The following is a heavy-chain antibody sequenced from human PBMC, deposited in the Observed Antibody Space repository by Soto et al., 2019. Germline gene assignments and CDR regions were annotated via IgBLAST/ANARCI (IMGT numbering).Heavy chain of an antibody. CDR2: MNPNSGNT. V-gene: IGHV1-8*01. CDR3: ARAPLSSGYNTEDY. CDR1: GYTFTSYD. Sequence: QVQLVQSGAEVKKPGASVKVSCKASGYTFTSYDINWVRQATGQGLEWMGWMNPNSGNTGYAQKFQGRVTMTRNTSISTAYIELSSLRSEHTAVYYCARAPLSSGYNTEDYWGQGTLVTVSS. J-gene: IGHJ4*02. D-gene: IGHD5-12*01.